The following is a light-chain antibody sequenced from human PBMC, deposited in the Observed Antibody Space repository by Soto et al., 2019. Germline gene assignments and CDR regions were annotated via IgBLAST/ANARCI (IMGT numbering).Light chain of an antibody. CDR2: LGS. J-gene: IGKJ1*01. Sequence: DIVMTQSPLSLTVTPGEPAPISCRSSQSLLHTNAYNYLDWYLQKPGQSPQLLIYLGSNRASGVPDRFSGSGSGTDFTLRISRVEAEDVGVYYCMQGHRPPSTFGQGTQVEIK. CDR1: QSLLHTNAYNY. CDR3: MQGHRPPST. V-gene: IGKV2-28*01.